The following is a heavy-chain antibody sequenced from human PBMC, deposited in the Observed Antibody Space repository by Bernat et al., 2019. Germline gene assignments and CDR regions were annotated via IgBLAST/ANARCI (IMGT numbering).Heavy chain of an antibody. D-gene: IGHD2-15*01. CDR2: IKQDASDK. CDR3: ARGRYCSGGSCVLDKFDH. V-gene: IGHV3-7*03. Sequence: EVQLVESGGGLVQPGGSLRLSCEASGFTFNTYWMSWVRQAPGKGQEWVDNIKQDASDKYCVGSVKCRFTISRDNAKKSLYLQMASLRDEDTAVYYCARGRYCSGGSCVLDKFDHWGQGTLVTVSS. J-gene: IGHJ4*02. CDR1: GFTFNTYW.